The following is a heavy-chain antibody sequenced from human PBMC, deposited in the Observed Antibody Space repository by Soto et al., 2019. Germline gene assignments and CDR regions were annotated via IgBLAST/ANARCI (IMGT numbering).Heavy chain of an antibody. V-gene: IGHV1-18*01. D-gene: IGHD1-1*01. CDR2: ISAHNGNT. CDR3: ARGRYGDY. J-gene: IGHJ4*02. Sequence: QVHLVQSGAEVKKPGASVKVSCKGSGYGFTTYGITWVRQAPGQGLEWMAWISAHNGNTNYAQKVQGRVTVTRDPSTSTAYMELSSLRYDDTAVYYCARGRYGDYWGQGALVTVSS. CDR1: GYGFTTYG.